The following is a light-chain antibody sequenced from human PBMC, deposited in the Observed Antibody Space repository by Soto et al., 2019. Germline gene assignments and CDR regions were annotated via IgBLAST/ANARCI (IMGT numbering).Light chain of an antibody. Sequence: QSVLTQPPSVSGAPGQRVTIPCTGSSSNIGAGFDVHWYQQLPGTAPKLLIYNNSNRPSGVPDRFSGSESGTSASLAITGLQADDEADYYCQSYDSSLSAPVVFGGGTKLTVL. J-gene: IGLJ2*01. CDR3: QSYDSSLSAPVV. CDR1: SSNIGAGFD. CDR2: NNS. V-gene: IGLV1-40*01.